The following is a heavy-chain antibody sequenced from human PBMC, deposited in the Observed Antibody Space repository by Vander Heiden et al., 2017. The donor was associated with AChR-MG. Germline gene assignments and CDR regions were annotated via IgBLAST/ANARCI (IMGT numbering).Heavy chain of an antibody. CDR1: GFTFSSYG. Sequence: EVQLLGSGGGLVQPGGSLRLSCAAPGFTFSSYGMNWVRQAPGKGLEWLSYISSSSTTTNYADSVKGRFTISRDNAQNSLYLQMNSLRDEDTAVYYCARGGTARPDYWGQGTLVTVSS. CDR2: ISSSSTTT. CDR3: ARGGTARPDY. V-gene: IGHV3-48*02. D-gene: IGHD6-6*01. J-gene: IGHJ4*02.